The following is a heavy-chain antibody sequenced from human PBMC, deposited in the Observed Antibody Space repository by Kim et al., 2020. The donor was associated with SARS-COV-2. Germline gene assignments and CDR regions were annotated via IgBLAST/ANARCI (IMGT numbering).Heavy chain of an antibody. V-gene: IGHV3-30*18. CDR3: AKDSRYFDWLMLYYYMD. CDR1: GFTFSSYG. Sequence: GGSLRLSCAASGFTFSSYGMHWVRQAPGKGLEWVAVISYDGSNKYYADSVKGRFTISRDNSKNTLYLQMNSLRAEDTAVYYCAKDSRYFDWLMLYYYMD. D-gene: IGHD3-9*01. CDR2: ISYDGSNK. J-gene: IGHJ6*03.